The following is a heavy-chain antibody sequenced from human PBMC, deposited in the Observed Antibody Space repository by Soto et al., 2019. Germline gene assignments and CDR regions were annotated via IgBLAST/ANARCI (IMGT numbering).Heavy chain of an antibody. CDR2: IIPILGIA. V-gene: IGHV1-69*04. J-gene: IGHJ4*02. CDR3: AREIRVAARTAFDY. CDR1: GGTFSSYT. D-gene: IGHD6-6*01. Sequence: SVKVSCKASGGTFSSYTISWVRQAPGQGLEWMGRIIPILGIANYAQKFQGRVTITADKSTSTAYMELSSLRSEDTAVYYCAREIRVAARTAFDYWGQGPLATFPS.